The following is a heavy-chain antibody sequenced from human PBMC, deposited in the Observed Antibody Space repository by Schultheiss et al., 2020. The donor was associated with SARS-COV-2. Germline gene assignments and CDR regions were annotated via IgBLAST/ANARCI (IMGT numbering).Heavy chain of an antibody. J-gene: IGHJ4*02. D-gene: IGHD3-3*01. CDR1: GGSISSSNW. CDR2: ISYTGST. Sequence: SETLSLTCAVSGGSISSSNWWSWVRQPPGKGLEWIGYISYTGSTDYNPSLKSLVTMSVDTSKNQFSLKLSSVTAADTAVYYCARVEGLLAYDFWSGYSDYWGQGTLVTVSS. CDR3: ARVEGLLAYDFWSGYSDY. V-gene: IGHV4-4*02.